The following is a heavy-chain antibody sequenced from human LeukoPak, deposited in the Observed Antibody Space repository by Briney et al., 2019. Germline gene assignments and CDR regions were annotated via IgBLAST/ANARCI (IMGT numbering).Heavy chain of an antibody. Sequence: PSETLSLTCTVSGGSISSGSYYWSWIRQPPGKGLEWIGYIYYSGSTNYNPSLKSRVTISVDTSKNQFSLKLSSVTAADTAVYYCASGSSSWYYFDYWGQGTLVTVSS. J-gene: IGHJ4*02. CDR2: IYYSGST. D-gene: IGHD6-13*01. CDR3: ASGSSSWYYFDY. CDR1: GGSISSGSYY. V-gene: IGHV4-61*01.